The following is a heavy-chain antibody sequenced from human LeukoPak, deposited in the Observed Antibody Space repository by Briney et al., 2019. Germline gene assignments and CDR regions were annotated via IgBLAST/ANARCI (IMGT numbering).Heavy chain of an antibody. CDR1: GGTFSSYA. V-gene: IGHV1-69*01. CDR3: AREGYVAAAGTGWFDP. CDR2: IIPIFGTA. D-gene: IGHD6-13*01. Sequence: HGSSVKVSCKASGGTFSSYAISWVRQAPGQGLEWMGGIIPIFGTANYAQKFQGRVTITADESTSTAYMELSSLRSEDTAVYYCAREGYVAAAGTGWFDPWGQGTLVTVSS. J-gene: IGHJ5*02.